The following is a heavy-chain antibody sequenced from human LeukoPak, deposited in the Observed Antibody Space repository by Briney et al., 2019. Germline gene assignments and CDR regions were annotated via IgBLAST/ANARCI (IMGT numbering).Heavy chain of an antibody. Sequence: GGSLRLSCAASGFTFDDYGMSWVRQAPGKGLEWVSGINWNGGSTGYIDSVKGRFTISRDDSRNTLYLQMTSLRAEDTAVYYCARGQSVGWEIGVCDFWGQGSLVTVAS. V-gene: IGHV3-20*04. J-gene: IGHJ4*02. CDR3: ARGQSVGWEIGVCDF. CDR1: GFTFDDYG. D-gene: IGHD1-26*01. CDR2: INWNGGST.